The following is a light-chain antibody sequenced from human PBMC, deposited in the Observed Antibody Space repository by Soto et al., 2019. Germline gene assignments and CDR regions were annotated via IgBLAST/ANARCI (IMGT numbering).Light chain of an antibody. CDR2: AAS. Sequence: DIQMTQSPSSLSASVGDRVTITCRASQDISNLLAWYQQKPGKVPKLLIYAASTLESGVPSRFSGSGSGTDFARTISSLQPEDVATYYCQRYNSAPMYTFGQGTKLEI. CDR1: QDISNL. J-gene: IGKJ2*01. CDR3: QRYNSAPMYT. V-gene: IGKV1-27*01.